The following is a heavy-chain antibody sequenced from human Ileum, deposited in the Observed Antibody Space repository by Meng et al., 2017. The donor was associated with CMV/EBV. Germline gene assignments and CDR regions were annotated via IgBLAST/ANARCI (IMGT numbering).Heavy chain of an antibody. CDR1: GFTFSSYA. CDR2: TSGSGGST. J-gene: IGHJ4*02. CDR3: ARDQDKSGSYYIDS. D-gene: IGHD1-26*01. Sequence: GESLKISCEAVGFTFSSYAMSWVRQAPGKGLEWVSSTSGSGGSTYYADSVKGRFTISRDNSKNTLYLQMNSLRAEDTAVYYCARDQDKSGSYYIDSWGQGTLVTVSS. V-gene: IGHV3-23*01.